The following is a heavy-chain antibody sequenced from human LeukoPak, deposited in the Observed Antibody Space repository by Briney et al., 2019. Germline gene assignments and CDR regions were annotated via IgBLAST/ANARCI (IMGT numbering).Heavy chain of an antibody. CDR1: GFTFGDYA. V-gene: IGHV3-49*04. J-gene: IGHJ6*03. CDR3: TRCSGGLTYYYGSGSYYSHYYYMDV. CDR2: IRSEAYGGTP. D-gene: IGHD3-10*01. Sequence: PGGSLRLSCTASGFTFGDYAMTWVRQAPGKGLEWVGFIRSEAYGGTPEYAASVKGRFTISRDDSKSIAYLQMNSLKTEDTAVYYCTRCSGGLTYYYGSGSYYSHYYYMDVWGKGTTVTISS.